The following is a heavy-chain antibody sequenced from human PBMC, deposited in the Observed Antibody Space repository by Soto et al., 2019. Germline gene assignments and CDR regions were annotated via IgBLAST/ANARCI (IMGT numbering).Heavy chain of an antibody. J-gene: IGHJ4*02. CDR2: ISSDGVLK. CDR3: ARDTSGYSDY. Sequence: QVQLVESGGGVVQPGRSLRLSCAASGFTFSNYALHWVRQAPGKGPEWVAVISSDGVLKFYADSVKGRVTISRDNSKNTLYLQVNSLRAEDTAVYFCARDTSGYSDYWGQGTLVTVSS. D-gene: IGHD2-8*01. CDR1: GFTFSNYA. V-gene: IGHV3-30-3*01.